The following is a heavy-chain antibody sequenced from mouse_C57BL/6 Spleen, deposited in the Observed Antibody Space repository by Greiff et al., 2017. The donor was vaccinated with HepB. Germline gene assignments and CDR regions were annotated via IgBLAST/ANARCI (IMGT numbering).Heavy chain of an antibody. J-gene: IGHJ4*01. Sequence: ESGPGLVKPSQSLSLTCSVTGYSITSGYYWNWIRQFPGNKLEWMGYISYDGSNNYNPSLKNRISITRDTSKNQCFLKLNSVTTEDTATYYCARGNYDYEDAMDYWGQGTSVTVSS. CDR3: ARGNYDYEDAMDY. CDR2: ISYDGSN. D-gene: IGHD2-4*01. CDR1: GYSITSGYY. V-gene: IGHV3-6*01.